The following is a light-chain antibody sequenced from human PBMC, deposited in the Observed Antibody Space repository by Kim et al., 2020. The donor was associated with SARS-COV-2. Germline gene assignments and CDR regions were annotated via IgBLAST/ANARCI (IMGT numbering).Light chain of an antibody. V-gene: IGLV2-14*03. J-gene: IGLJ3*02. CDR2: DVS. CDR3: SSYTSSSTRV. Sequence: GQSITIACTGTSSDVGGYNYVSWDQQHPGKAPKLMIYDVSNRPSGVSNRFSGSKSGNTASLTISGLQAEDEADYYCSSYTSSSTRVFGEGTQLTVL. CDR1: SSDVGGYNY.